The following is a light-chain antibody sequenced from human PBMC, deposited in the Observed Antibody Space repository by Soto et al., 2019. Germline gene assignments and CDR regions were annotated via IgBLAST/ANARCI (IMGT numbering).Light chain of an antibody. Sequence: EVVLTQSPGTLSLSPGEGATLSCRASQTVSSTYLAWYQQKPGQAPRLLIYSTSSRATGIPDRFSGSGSGTDFTLTISRLEPEDFAVYYCQQYGISPITFGGGTKVEIK. V-gene: IGKV3-20*01. CDR1: QTVSSTY. CDR3: QQYGISPIT. CDR2: STS. J-gene: IGKJ4*01.